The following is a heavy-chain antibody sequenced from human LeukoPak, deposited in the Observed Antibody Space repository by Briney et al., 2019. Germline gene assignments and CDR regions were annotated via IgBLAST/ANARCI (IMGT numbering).Heavy chain of an antibody. CDR1: GGSLSSYY. CDR3: ARGANSSGWYINYWYFDL. V-gene: IGHV4-59*01. CDR2: IYYSGST. Sequence: SETLSLTCTVSGGSLSSYYWSWIRQPPGKGLEWIGYIYYSGSTNYNPSLKSRVTISVDTSKNQFSLKLSSVTAADTAVYYCARGANSSGWYINYWYFDLWGRGTLVTVSS. J-gene: IGHJ2*01. D-gene: IGHD6-19*01.